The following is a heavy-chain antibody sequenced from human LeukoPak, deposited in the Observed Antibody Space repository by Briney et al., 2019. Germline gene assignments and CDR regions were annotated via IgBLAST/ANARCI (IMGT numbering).Heavy chain of an antibody. Sequence: GASVKVSCKASGGTFSSYAISWVRQAPGQGLEWMGGIIPIFGTANYAQKFQGRVTITADESTSTAYMELSSLRSEDTAVYYCARDRKDEYNWFDPWGQGTLVTVSS. V-gene: IGHV1-69*13. CDR1: GGTFSSYA. CDR3: ARDRKDEYNWFDP. CDR2: IIPIFGTA. J-gene: IGHJ5*02. D-gene: IGHD5-24*01.